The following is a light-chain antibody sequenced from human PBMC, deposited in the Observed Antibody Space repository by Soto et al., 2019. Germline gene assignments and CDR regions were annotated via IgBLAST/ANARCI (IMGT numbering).Light chain of an antibody. CDR3: QQYNNWPPWT. V-gene: IGKV3-15*01. CDR2: GAS. J-gene: IGKJ1*01. CDR1: QSVSSN. Sequence: EIVMTQSPATLSVSPGERATLSCRASQSVSSNLAWYQQKPGQAPRLLIYGASTRATAIPARFSGSGSGTEFTLTHSSLRSEDFAVYYCQQYNNWPPWTFGQGNKVEIK.